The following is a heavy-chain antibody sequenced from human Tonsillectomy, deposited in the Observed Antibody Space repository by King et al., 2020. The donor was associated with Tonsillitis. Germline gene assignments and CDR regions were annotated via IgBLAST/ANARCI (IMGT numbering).Heavy chain of an antibody. D-gene: IGHD3-3*01. Sequence: VQLQQWGAGLLKPSETLSLTCAVYGGSFSGYYWSWIRQPPGKGLEWIGEINHSGSTNYNPSLKSRVTISVDTSKNQFSLKLSSVTAADTAVYYCARQHPGDYYEFWSGYYRNYMDVWGKGTTVTVSS. V-gene: IGHV4-34*01. CDR2: INHSGST. CDR1: GGSFSGYY. CDR3: ARQHPGDYYEFWSGYYRNYMDV. J-gene: IGHJ6*03.